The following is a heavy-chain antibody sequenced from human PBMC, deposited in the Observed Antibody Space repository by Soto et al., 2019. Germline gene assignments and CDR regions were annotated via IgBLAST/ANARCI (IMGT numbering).Heavy chain of an antibody. D-gene: IGHD3-3*01. CDR3: ARDRGFLDAFDI. V-gene: IGHV4-59*01. Sequence: QVQPQESGPGLVKPSETLSLTCTVSGGSISNYYWSWIRQAPGKAPEWIGHVYYGGNTYYNPSLKSRVTISVGTPKNQFSLHLTSVTAADTAVYYCARDRGFLDAFDIWGQGTLVTVSS. J-gene: IGHJ3*02. CDR1: GGSISNYY. CDR2: VYYGGNT.